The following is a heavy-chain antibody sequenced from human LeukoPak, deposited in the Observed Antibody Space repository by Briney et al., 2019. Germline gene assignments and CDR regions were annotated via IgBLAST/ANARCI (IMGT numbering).Heavy chain of an antibody. V-gene: IGHV3-66*01. CDR3: ARGNYYDSSGYYYFDY. CDR2: IYSGGST. Sequence: GGSLRLSCAASGFPFSSYWMHWVRQAPGKGLEWVSVIYSGGSTYYADSVKGRFTISRDNSKNTLYLQMNSLRAEDTAVYYCARGNYYDSSGYYYFDYWGQGTLVTVSS. J-gene: IGHJ4*02. D-gene: IGHD3-22*01. CDR1: GFPFSSYW.